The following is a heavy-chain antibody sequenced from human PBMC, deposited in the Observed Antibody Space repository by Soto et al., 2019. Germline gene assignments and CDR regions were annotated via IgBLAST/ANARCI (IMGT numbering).Heavy chain of an antibody. V-gene: IGHV4-4*02. CDR2: IYHSGAT. J-gene: IGHJ4*02. Sequence: QVQLQESGPGLVKPSGTLSLTCAVSGDSISSRNWWSWVRQAPGKGLEWIGEIYHSGATTYNPSLKSRATISVDPSNNHFSLKLTSVTAADTAVYFCARDLGTGTDYWGQGTLVTVAS. D-gene: IGHD1-1*01. CDR1: GDSISSRNW. CDR3: ARDLGTGTDY.